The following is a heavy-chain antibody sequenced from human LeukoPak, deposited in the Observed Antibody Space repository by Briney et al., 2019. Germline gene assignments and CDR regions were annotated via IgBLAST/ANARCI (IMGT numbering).Heavy chain of an antibody. V-gene: IGHV4-39*07. CDR3: ARGNRIAARQRSAQGAFDI. Sequence: SETLSLTCTVSGGSISSSSYYWGWIRQPPGKGLEWIGNIYYSGSTNYNPSLKSRVTISVDTSKNQFSLKLSSVTAADTAVYYCARGNRIAARQRSAQGAFDIWGQGTMVTVSS. CDR1: GGSISSSSYY. J-gene: IGHJ3*02. CDR2: IYYSGST. D-gene: IGHD6-6*01.